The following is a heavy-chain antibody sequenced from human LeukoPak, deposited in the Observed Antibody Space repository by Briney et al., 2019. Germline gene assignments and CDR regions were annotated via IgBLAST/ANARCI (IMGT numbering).Heavy chain of an antibody. D-gene: IGHD6-6*01. CDR2: IYYSGST. J-gene: IGHJ6*03. V-gene: IGHV4-59*01. CDR1: GGSISSYY. CDR3: VRSSLEYSSRRGRNYYYYYMDV. Sequence: PSETLSLTCTVSGGSISSYYWSWIRQPPGKGPEWIGYIYYSGSTNYNPSLKSRVTISVDTSKNQFSLKLSSVTAADTAVYYCVRSSLEYSSRRGRNYYYYYMDVWGKGTTVTVSS.